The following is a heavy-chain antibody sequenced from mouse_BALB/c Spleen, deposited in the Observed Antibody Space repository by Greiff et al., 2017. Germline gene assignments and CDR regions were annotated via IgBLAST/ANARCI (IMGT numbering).Heavy chain of an antibody. CDR1: GYAFSSSW. J-gene: IGHJ2*01. D-gene: IGHD3-1*01. Sequence: QVQLQQSGPELVKPGASVKISCKASGYAFSSSWMNWVKQRPGQGLEWIGRIYPGDGDTNYNGKFKGKATLTADKSSSTAYMQLSSLTSVDSAVYFCARRAGFDYWGQGTTLTVSS. V-gene: IGHV1-82*01. CDR2: IYPGDGDT. CDR3: ARRAGFDY.